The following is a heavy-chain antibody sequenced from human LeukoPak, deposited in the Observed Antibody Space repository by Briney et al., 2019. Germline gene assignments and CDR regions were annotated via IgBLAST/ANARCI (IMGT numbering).Heavy chain of an antibody. CDR3: ARASGYYYGYFQH. Sequence: SETLSLTCAVYGGSFSGYYWSWIRQPPGKGLEWIGEINHSGSTNYNPSLKSRVTISVDTSKNQFSLKLSSVTAADTAVYYCARASGYYYGYFQHWGQGTLVTVSS. CDR1: GGSFSGYY. CDR2: INHSGST. V-gene: IGHV4-34*01. J-gene: IGHJ1*01. D-gene: IGHD3-22*01.